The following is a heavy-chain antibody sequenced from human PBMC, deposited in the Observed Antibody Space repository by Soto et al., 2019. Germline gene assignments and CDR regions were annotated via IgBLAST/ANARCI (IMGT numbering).Heavy chain of an antibody. CDR1: GFTFSSYW. V-gene: IGHV3-7*01. CDR2: IKQDGSEK. D-gene: IGHD2-15*01. CDR3: ARDVDIVVVVAATPYFDY. J-gene: IGHJ4*02. Sequence: EVQLVESGGGLVQPGGSLRLSCAASGFTFSSYWMSWVRQAPGKGLEWVANIKQDGSEKYYVDSVKGRFTISRDNAKNSLYLQMNSLRAEDTAVYYCARDVDIVVVVAATPYFDYWGQGTLVTVSS.